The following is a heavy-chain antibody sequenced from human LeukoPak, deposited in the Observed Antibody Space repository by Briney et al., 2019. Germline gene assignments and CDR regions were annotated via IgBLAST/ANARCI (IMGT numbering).Heavy chain of an antibody. D-gene: IGHD3-10*01. Sequence: GGSLRLSCAASGFTFSSYGMHWVRQAPGKGLEWVAFIRYDGRNKYYADSVKGRFTISRDSSKNTLYLQMNSLRAEDTAVYYCAKSMVRGVINYFDYWGQGTLVTVSS. V-gene: IGHV3-30*02. CDR3: AKSMVRGVINYFDY. CDR2: IRYDGRNK. CDR1: GFTFSSYG. J-gene: IGHJ4*02.